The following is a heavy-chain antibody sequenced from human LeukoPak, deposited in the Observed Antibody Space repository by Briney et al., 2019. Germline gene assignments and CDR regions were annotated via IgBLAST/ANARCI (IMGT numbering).Heavy chain of an antibody. D-gene: IGHD2-2*01. J-gene: IGHJ4*02. CDR1: GFTFSSYE. V-gene: IGHV3-48*03. Sequence: GGSLRLSCAASGFTFSSYEMNWVRQAPGKGLEWVSYIRSSGSTKYYADSVKGRFTVSRDNAKNSLYLQMNSLRAEDTAVYYCARSKGYCSSTSCYADYWGQGTLVTVSS. CDR2: IRSSGSTK. CDR3: ARSKGYCSSTSCYADY.